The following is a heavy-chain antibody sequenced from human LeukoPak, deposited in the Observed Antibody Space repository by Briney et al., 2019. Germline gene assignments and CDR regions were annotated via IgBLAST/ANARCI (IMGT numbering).Heavy chain of an antibody. D-gene: IGHD6-13*01. CDR1: GFTFSSYE. J-gene: IGHJ4*02. CDR2: ISSSGSTI. V-gene: IGHV3-48*03. CDR3: ARDAPLYSSSRSYFDY. Sequence: GGSLRLSCAASGFTFSSYEMNWVRQAPGKGLEWVSYISSSGSTIYYADSVKGRFTISRDNAKNSLYLQMNSLRAEDTAVYYCARDAPLYSSSRSYFDYWGQGTLVTVSS.